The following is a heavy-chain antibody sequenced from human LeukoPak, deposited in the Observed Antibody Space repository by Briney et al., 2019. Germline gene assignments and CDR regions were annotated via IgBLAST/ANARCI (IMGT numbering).Heavy chain of an antibody. CDR3: ARTTTTFDD. CDR1: GGSISSYY. D-gene: IGHD4-11*01. V-gene: IGHV4-59*01. CDR2: VYDTGST. Sequence: SETLSLTCTVSGGSISSYYWSWIRQPPGKGLEWIGYVYDTGSTNYKSSLKSRVTISVDTSKNQFSLNLTSVTAADTAVYYCARTTTTFDDWGHGTLVIVSS. J-gene: IGHJ4*01.